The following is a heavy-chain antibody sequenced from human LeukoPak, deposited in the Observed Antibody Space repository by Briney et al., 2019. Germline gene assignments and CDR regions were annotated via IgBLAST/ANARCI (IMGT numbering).Heavy chain of an antibody. V-gene: IGHV1-2*02. Sequence: ASVKVSCKASGYTFTGYYMHWVRQAPGQGLEWIGWIDPNSGGTNYAQKFQGRVTMTRDTSISTAYMELSRLRSDDTAVYYCAREWDSSGYYYGYWGQGTLVSVSS. CDR2: IDPNSGGT. CDR1: GYTFTGYY. J-gene: IGHJ4*02. D-gene: IGHD3-22*01. CDR3: AREWDSSGYYYGY.